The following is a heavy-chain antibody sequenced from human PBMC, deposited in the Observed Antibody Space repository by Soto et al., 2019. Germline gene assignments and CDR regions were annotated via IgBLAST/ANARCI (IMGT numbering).Heavy chain of an antibody. D-gene: IGHD5-12*01. CDR3: ARVIEMATNYNWFDP. Sequence: QVQLVQSGAEVKKPGSSVKVSCKASGGTFSSYAISWVRQAPGQGLGGMGGIIPIFGTANYAQKFQGRVTITADESTSTAYMELSSLRSEDTAVYYCARVIEMATNYNWFDPWGQGTLVTVSS. CDR1: GGTFSSYA. J-gene: IGHJ5*02. V-gene: IGHV1-69*01. CDR2: IIPIFGTA.